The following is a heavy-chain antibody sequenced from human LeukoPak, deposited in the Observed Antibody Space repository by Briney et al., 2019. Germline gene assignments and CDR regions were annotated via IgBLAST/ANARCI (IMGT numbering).Heavy chain of an antibody. CDR3: AKDQDDYGGSFDY. J-gene: IGHJ4*02. D-gene: IGHD4-17*01. V-gene: IGHV3-23*01. CDR1: GFTFSSYA. Sequence: GGSLRLSCAASGFTFSSYAMSWVRQAPGKGLEWVSAISGSGGSTYYADSVKGRFTISRDNSKNTLYLQMNSLRAEDTVVYYCAKDQDDYGGSFDYWGQGTLVTVSS. CDR2: ISGSGGST.